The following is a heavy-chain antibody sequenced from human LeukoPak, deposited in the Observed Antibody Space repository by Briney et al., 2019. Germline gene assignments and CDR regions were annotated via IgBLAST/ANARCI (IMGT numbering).Heavy chain of an antibody. V-gene: IGHV1-46*01. CDR3: ARASTKWSCDH. CDR2: VNPNDGDV. CDR1: GYTFTSHK. Sequence: ASVKVSCKASGYTFTSHKMHWVRQAPGQGLEWMGIVNPNDGDVAYAQKFQGRLTVTRDTSTTAVYMELNSLTSEDTAVYYCARASTKWSCDHWGLGTLVTVSS. D-gene: IGHD2-2*01. J-gene: IGHJ4*02.